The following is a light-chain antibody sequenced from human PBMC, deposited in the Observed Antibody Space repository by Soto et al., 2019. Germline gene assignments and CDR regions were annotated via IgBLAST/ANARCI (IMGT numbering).Light chain of an antibody. CDR3: QHYNSHRT. V-gene: IGKV1-5*03. CDR1: QSISSW. J-gene: IGKJ1*01. CDR2: KAS. Sequence: DIQMTQSPSTLSASVGDRVTITCRASQSISSWLAWYQQKPGKAPKLLISKASNLESGVPPRFSGSGSGTEFYLTISSLQADDFANYYCQHYNSHRTFGKGTKVEVK.